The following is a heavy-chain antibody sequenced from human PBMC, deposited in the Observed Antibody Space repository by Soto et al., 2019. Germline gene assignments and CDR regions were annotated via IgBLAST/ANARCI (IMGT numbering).Heavy chain of an antibody. CDR1: GFTFSSYA. J-gene: IGHJ6*02. Sequence: HPGGSLRLSCAASGFTFSSYAMSWVRQAPGKGLEWVSAISGSGGSTYYADSVKGRFTISRDNSKNTLYLQMNSLRAEDTAVYYCASLTQSSGVSPQLHYYHYGMVFRGPGTTVNLSS. V-gene: IGHV3-23*01. D-gene: IGHD2-15*01. CDR3: ASLTQSSGVSPQLHYYHYGMVF. CDR2: ISGSGGST.